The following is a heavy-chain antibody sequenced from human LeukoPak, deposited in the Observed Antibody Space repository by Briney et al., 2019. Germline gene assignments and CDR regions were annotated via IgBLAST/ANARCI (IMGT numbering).Heavy chain of an antibody. CDR1: GGSISSYY. V-gene: IGHV4-59*08. CDR3: ARGDSGSYRNWFDP. Sequence: SETLSLTCTVSGGSISSYYWSWIRQPPGKGLEWIGYIYYSGSTYYKPSLKSRVTISLHTSKNQFSLRLSSVTAAHTAVYYCARGDSGSYRNWFDPWGQGTLVTVSS. CDR2: IYYSGST. J-gene: IGHJ5*02. D-gene: IGHD1-26*01.